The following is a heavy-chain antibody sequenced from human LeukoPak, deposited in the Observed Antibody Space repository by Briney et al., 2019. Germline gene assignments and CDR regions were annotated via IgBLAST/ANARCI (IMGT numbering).Heavy chain of an antibody. CDR3: ARLRRDGYGEYEAGSSSTTGFDD. CDR2: IYPGDFDT. V-gene: IGHV5-51*01. Sequence: GASLKFSCKASGYRFTSYWIGGLRQLSGKGRGGLGIIYPGDFDTRYNPSFQGQVTISADKSISTCSLKWSTLQASAPAFYYFARLRRDGYGEYEAGSSSTTGFDDGGQGTLVTVSS. J-gene: IGHJ4*02. D-gene: IGHD5-24*01. CDR1: GYRFTSYW.